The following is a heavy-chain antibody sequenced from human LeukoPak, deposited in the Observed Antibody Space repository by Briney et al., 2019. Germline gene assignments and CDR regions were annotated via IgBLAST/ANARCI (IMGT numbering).Heavy chain of an antibody. D-gene: IGHD3-22*01. J-gene: IGHJ4*02. CDR1: GFTFSSYA. Sequence: GGSLRLSCAASGFTFSSYAMSWARQAPGKGLEWVAFIHNDGTNKQYADSVKGRFTISRDNSKNILYLEMDSLRVEDTALYYCANGPTSSGYFSYFDYWGQGTPVTVSS. CDR2: IHNDGTNK. CDR3: ANGPTSSGYFSYFDY. V-gene: IGHV3-30*02.